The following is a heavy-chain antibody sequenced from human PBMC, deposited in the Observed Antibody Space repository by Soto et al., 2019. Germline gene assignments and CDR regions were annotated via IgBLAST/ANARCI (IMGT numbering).Heavy chain of an antibody. Sequence: QVQLVESGGGVVQPGDSLRLSCAASGFMFSGYGMHWIRQAPGKGLEWVAVISHDGSEKYYGDSVKGRCTVSRDNSNNTLFLQIDSLRAEDTAVYYGANLVGGVKAIGAPGDGLDPWGQGTLVTVSS. D-gene: IGHD3-3*01. CDR2: ISHDGSEK. V-gene: IGHV3-30*18. J-gene: IGHJ5*02. CDR3: ANLVGGVKAIGAPGDGLDP. CDR1: GFMFSGYG.